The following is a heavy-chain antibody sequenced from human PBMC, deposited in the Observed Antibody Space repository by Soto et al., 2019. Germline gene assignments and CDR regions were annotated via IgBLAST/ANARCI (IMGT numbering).Heavy chain of an antibody. J-gene: IGHJ3*01. CDR1: GFPFSWAG. Sequence: QVQPVQSGGGAVLPGNSLRLSSAASGFPFSWAGMHWLRQTPGKGLEWVAVVSGDGRDIDYAESVRGRFSISRDNPKSTLYLQMNNLGVEDTAIYYCARGLNKAAGGAFDVWGQGTQVIVSS. V-gene: IGHV3-33*01. D-gene: IGHD3-16*01. CDR2: VSGDGRDI. CDR3: ARGLNKAAGGAFDV.